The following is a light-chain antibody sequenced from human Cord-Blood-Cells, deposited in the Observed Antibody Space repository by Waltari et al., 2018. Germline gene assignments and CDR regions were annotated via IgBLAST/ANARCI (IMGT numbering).Light chain of an antibody. CDR3: SSYTSSSTYV. J-gene: IGLJ1*01. CDR1: SSDVGGYNY. CDR2: DVS. Sequence: QSALTQPASVSGSPGQSITISCTGTSSDVGGYNYVSWYQQHPDKAPKRMIYDVSNRPSGVSNRCSGSKSGNTASLTISGLQAEDEADCYCSSYTSSSTYVFGTGTKVTVL. V-gene: IGLV2-14*01.